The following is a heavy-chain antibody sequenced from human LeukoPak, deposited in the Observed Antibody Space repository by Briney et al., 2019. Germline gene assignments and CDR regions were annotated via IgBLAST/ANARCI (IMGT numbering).Heavy chain of an antibody. CDR2: IYYSGST. V-gene: IGHV4-59*11. CDR3: ARKYSGSSGLDY. J-gene: IGHJ4*02. CDR1: GGSISSHY. Sequence: SETLSLTCTVSGGSISSHYWSWIRQPPGKGLEWIGYIYYSGSTNYNPSLKSRVTISVDTSKNQFSLKLSSVTAADTAVYYCARKYSGSSGLDYWGQGTLVTVSS. D-gene: IGHD6-6*01.